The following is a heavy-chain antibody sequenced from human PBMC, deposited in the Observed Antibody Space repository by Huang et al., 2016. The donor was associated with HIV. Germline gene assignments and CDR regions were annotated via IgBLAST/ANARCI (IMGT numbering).Heavy chain of an antibody. CDR1: GFSFINYA. J-gene: IGHJ3*02. CDR3: TREYTVAGAFDI. V-gene: IGHV3-30-3*01. Sequence: QGQLVESGGGVVRPGRSLRLFCAASGFSFINYAMHWVRQAPGKRLEWVTFISNDGTTTYYANSVKGRFTISRDNFKNTLYLQMNRLRGDDTAVYYCTREYTVAGAFDIWGQGTMVTVSS. D-gene: IGHD5-12*01. CDR2: ISNDGTTT.